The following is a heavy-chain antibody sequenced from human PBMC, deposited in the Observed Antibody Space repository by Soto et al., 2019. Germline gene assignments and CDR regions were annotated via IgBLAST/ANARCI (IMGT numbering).Heavy chain of an antibody. CDR3: ARDNGFGESDV. D-gene: IGHD3-10*01. Sequence: QVQQVQSGAEVKKPGASVKVSCKASGYSFTSYGISWVRQAPGQGLEWMGWISAYNGNTNYAQKLQGRVTMTTDTSTSTAYIELRSLRSHDTAVYYCARDNGFGESDVWGQGTTVTVSS. CDR1: GYSFTSYG. CDR2: ISAYNGNT. V-gene: IGHV1-18*01. J-gene: IGHJ6*02.